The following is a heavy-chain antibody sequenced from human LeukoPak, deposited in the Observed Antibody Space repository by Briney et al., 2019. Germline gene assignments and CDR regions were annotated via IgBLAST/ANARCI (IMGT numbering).Heavy chain of an antibody. J-gene: IGHJ4*02. V-gene: IGHV4-59*08. CDR3: ARKTTRNWFFDY. Sequence: PSETLSLTCTVPGGSISSSYWSWIRQPPGKGLEWIGYIYYSGSTNYNPSLKSRVTMSVDTSKNQFSLKVTSVTAADTAVYYCARKTTRNWFFDYWGQGTLVTVSS. CDR1: GGSISSSY. CDR2: IYYSGST. D-gene: IGHD3-9*01.